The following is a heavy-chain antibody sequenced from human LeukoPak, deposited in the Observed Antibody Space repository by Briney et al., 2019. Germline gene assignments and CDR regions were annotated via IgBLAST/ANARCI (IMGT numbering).Heavy chain of an antibody. CDR3: ARWYGANPSGYFDS. D-gene: IGHD4-23*01. J-gene: IGHJ4*02. V-gene: IGHV4-59*01. CDR1: GGSISSSF. Sequence: SETLSLTCTVSGGSISSSFWTWIRQPPARGLECLGYGLYSGSTNSIPSLKSRVTIAVEMSKSQFSLKLTSVTAADPAVYYCARWYGANPSGYFDSWGQGALVTVSS. CDR2: GLYSGST.